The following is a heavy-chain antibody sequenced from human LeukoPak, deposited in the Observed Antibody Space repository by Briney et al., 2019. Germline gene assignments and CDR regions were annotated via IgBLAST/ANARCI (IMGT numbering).Heavy chain of an antibody. V-gene: IGHV3-23*01. J-gene: IGHJ4*02. CDR2: ISENGGRT. D-gene: IGHD2-15*01. Sequence: GGSLRLSCAASGFTFRRYAMNWVRQAPGKGLEWISVISENGGRTYYADSVKGRFTISRDNAKNSLYLQMNSLRAEDTAVYYCATKAARYCSGGSCSDYWGQGTLVTVSS. CDR1: GFTFRRYA. CDR3: ATKAARYCSGGSCSDY.